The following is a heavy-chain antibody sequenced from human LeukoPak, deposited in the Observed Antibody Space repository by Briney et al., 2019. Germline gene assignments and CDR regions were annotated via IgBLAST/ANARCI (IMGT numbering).Heavy chain of an antibody. CDR1: GFTVSSNY. D-gene: IGHD3-22*01. CDR2: IYTDGRT. Sequence: GGSLRLSCAASGFTVSSNYMSWVRQAQGKGLEWVSVIYTDGRTYYADSVKGRFSISRDNSKNTLYLQMNSLRAEDTAVYYCARGLYYYDSSGYYYYWGQGTLVTVSS. CDR3: ARGLYYYDSSGYYYY. V-gene: IGHV3-53*01. J-gene: IGHJ4*02.